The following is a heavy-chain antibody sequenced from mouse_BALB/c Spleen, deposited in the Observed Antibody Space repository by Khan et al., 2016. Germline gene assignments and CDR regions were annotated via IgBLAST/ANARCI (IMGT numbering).Heavy chain of an antibody. CDR1: GYTFTNYG. Sequence: QIQLVQSGPELKKPGETVKISCKASGYTFTNYGMNWVKQAPGKGLKWMGGINTYTGEPTYADDFKGRFAFSLQTSASTAYLQINNLKTEDTATYFCAIGGDYGGFASWGQGTLVTVSA. CDR2: INTYTGEP. CDR3: AIGGDYGGFAS. V-gene: IGHV9-3-1*01. D-gene: IGHD2-13*01. J-gene: IGHJ3*01.